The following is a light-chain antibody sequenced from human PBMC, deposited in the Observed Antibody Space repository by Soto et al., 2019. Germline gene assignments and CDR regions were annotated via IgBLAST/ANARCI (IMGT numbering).Light chain of an antibody. J-gene: IGKJ3*01. Sequence: EIVMTQSPATLSVSPGERATLSCRASQSVSSNLAWYQQKPGQAPRLLIYGASTRATGIPARFSGSGSGTEFTLTLIILLAEDFAVVYLHQYNNWPGITFGPGTKVDIK. CDR1: QSVSSN. CDR2: GAS. CDR3: HQYNNWPGIT. V-gene: IGKV3-15*01.